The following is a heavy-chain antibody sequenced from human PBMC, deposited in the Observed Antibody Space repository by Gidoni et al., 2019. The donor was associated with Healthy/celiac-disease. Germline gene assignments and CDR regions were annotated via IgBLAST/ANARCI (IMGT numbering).Heavy chain of an antibody. CDR3: ARQEGKGYSYGYEDYYYGMDV. J-gene: IGHJ6*02. V-gene: IGHV5-51*01. D-gene: IGHD5-18*01. CDR1: GYSFTSYW. Sequence: EVQLVQSGAEVKKPGESLKISCKGSGYSFTSYWIGWGRQMPGKGLEWMGIIYPGDSDTRYSPSFQGQVTISADKSISTAYLQWSSLKASDTAMYYCARQEGKGYSYGYEDYYYGMDVWGQGTTVTVSS. CDR2: IYPGDSDT.